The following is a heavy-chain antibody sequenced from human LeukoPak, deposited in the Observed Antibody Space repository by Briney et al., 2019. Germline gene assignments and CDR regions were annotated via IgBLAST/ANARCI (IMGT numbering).Heavy chain of an antibody. J-gene: IGHJ4*02. Sequence: SGPTLVNPTQTLTLTCTFSGFSLSTSGMCVSWIRQPPGKALEWLARIDWDDDKYYSTSLKTRLTISKDTSKNQVVLTMTNMDPVDTAPDYCARTPIYCSGGSCYLYYFEFWGQGTLVTVSS. CDR3: ARTPIYCSGGSCYLYYFEF. D-gene: IGHD2-15*01. V-gene: IGHV2-70*11. CDR2: IDWDDDK. CDR1: GFSLSTSGMC.